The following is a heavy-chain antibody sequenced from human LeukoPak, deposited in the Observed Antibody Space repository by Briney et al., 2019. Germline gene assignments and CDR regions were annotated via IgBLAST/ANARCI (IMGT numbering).Heavy chain of an antibody. D-gene: IGHD3-10*01. J-gene: IGHJ4*02. CDR2: ISSSGDTI. CDR3: ARSKARGSGSGRPLEY. Sequence: GGSLRLPCAASGFTFSDYYLSWISQAPGKGLEWVTYISSSGDTIYYADSVKGRFTISRDNAKSSLYLQMNSQRAEDTAVYYCARSKARGSGSGRPLEYWGQGTLVTVSS. CDR1: GFTFSDYY. V-gene: IGHV3-11*04.